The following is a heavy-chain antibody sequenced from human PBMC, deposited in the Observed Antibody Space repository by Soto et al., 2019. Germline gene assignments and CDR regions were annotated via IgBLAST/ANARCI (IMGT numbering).Heavy chain of an antibody. D-gene: IGHD3-3*01. CDR3: ARGRVIFGVVIESWFDP. J-gene: IGHJ5*02. CDR2: INHSGST. CDR1: GGSFSGYY. Sequence: PSETLSLTCAVYGGSFSGYYWSWIRQPPGKGLEWIGEINHSGSTNYNPSLKSRVTISVDTSKNQFSLKLSSVTAADTAVYYCARGRVIFGVVIESWFDPWGQGTLVTVSS. V-gene: IGHV4-34*01.